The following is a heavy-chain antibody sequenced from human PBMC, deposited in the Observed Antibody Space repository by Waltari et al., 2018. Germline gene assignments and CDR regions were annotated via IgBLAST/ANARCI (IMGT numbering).Heavy chain of an antibody. Sequence: QVQLQESGPGLVKSSETLSITCTGSGDSVSGYFWNWIRQAPGKGPEWIGYIRHTGDTKQNPSLKSRVTMSVYTSRNDFSLRLSSVTAADTAVYYCALWESGWRAFRFWGQGTLCTVSS. CDR2: IRHTGDT. J-gene: IGHJ4*03. D-gene: IGHD6-19*01. V-gene: IGHV4-59*08. CDR1: GDSVSGYF. CDR3: ALWESGWRAFRF.